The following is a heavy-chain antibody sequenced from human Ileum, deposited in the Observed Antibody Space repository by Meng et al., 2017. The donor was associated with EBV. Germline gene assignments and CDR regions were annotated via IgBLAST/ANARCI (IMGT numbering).Heavy chain of an antibody. CDR2: IIPALGTP. CDR3: ARGTGADY. V-gene: IGHV1-69*06. D-gene: IGHD3-10*01. Sequence: QVQLVQSGTEVKNPGSSVKVSCKSSGSTFSVYGITWVRQAPGQGLEWMGGIIPALGTPKYARKFQDRLTITADKSTSTGYMELPSLTSNDTAVYFCARGTGADYWGQGTLVTVSS. CDR1: GSTFSVYG. J-gene: IGHJ4*02.